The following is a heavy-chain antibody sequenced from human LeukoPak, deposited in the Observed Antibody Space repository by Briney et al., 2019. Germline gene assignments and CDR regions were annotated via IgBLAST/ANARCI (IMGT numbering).Heavy chain of an antibody. V-gene: IGHV3-7*01. Sequence: GGSLRLSCAASGFTVSSNYMSWVRQAPGKGLEWVANIKQDGSEKYYVDSVKGRFTISRDNAKNSLYLQMNSLRAEDTAVYYCARGRLVRGVIPYYFDYWGQGTLVTVSS. CDR1: GFTVSSNY. CDR3: ARGRLVRGVIPYYFDY. CDR2: IKQDGSEK. J-gene: IGHJ4*02. D-gene: IGHD3-10*01.